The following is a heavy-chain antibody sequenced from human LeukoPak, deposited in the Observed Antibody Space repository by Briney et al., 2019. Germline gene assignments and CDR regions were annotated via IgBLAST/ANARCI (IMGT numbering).Heavy chain of an antibody. CDR1: GGSFSGYY. CDR2: INHSGST. Sequence: PSETLSLTCAVYGGSFSGYYWSWIRQPPGKGLEWIGEINHSGSTNYNPSLKSRVTISVDTSKNQFSLKLSSVTAADTAVYHCARVMTTVRFYDYWGQGTLVTVSS. D-gene: IGHD4-11*01. J-gene: IGHJ4*02. CDR3: ARVMTTVRFYDY. V-gene: IGHV4-34*01.